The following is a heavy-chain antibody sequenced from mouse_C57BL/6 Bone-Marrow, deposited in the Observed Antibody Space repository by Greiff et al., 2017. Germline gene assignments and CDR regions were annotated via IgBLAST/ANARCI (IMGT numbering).Heavy chain of an antibody. D-gene: IGHD1-1*01. CDR1: GYTFTDYE. V-gene: IGHV1-15*01. CDR2: IDPETGVR. J-gene: IGHJ2*01. CDR3: TRNYGSRRDYYFDY. Sequence: QVQLQQSGAELVRPGASVTLSCKASGYTFTDYEMHSLKQTPGDCLESIGAIDPETGVRSYTPTFKGKAIITADKSSSTAYMELRSLTSEDSAVYYCTRNYGSRRDYYFDYWGQGTTLTVSS.